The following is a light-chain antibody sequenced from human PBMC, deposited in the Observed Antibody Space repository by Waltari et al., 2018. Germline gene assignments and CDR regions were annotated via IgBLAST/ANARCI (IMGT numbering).Light chain of an antibody. Sequence: QSALTQPRSVSGSPGQSVTISCTGTSRYVGASQYFSWFQQHPGGAPKLLIFDVTERPSGVPDRFSGSKSANTASLTISGLQPDDEADYYCCSYAGTYTYVFGPGTSVTVL. CDR3: CSYAGTYTYV. J-gene: IGLJ1*01. CDR2: DVT. V-gene: IGLV2-11*01. CDR1: SRYVGASQY.